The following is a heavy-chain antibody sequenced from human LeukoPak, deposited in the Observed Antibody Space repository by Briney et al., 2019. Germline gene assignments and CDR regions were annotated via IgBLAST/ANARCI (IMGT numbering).Heavy chain of an antibody. V-gene: IGHV4-61*02. Sequence: PSQTLSLTCTVSGGSISSGSYYWSWIRQPAGKGLEWIGRIYTSGSTNYNPSLKSRVTISVDTSKNQFSLKLSSVTAADTAVYYCARRTVGGGYWFDPWGQGTLVTVSS. CDR1: GGSISSGSYY. CDR2: IYTSGST. CDR3: ARRTVGGGYWFDP. J-gene: IGHJ5*02. D-gene: IGHD4-23*01.